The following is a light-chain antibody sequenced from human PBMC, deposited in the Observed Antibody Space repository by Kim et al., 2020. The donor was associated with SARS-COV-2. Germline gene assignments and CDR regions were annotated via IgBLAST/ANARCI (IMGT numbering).Light chain of an antibody. CDR3: NSYTSSRTYV. CDR2: DVS. Sequence: QSALTQPASVSGSPGQSITISCTGTSSDVGVYNYVSWYQQHPGKAPKLMIYDVSKRPSGVSNRFSGSKSGNTASLTISGLQAEDDADYYCNSYTSSRTYVFGTGTKVTVL. J-gene: IGLJ1*01. V-gene: IGLV2-14*01. CDR1: SSDVGVYNY.